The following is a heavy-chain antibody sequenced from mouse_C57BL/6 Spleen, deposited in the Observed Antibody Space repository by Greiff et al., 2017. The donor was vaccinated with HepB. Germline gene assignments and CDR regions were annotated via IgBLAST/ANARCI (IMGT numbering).Heavy chain of an antibody. CDR2: IDPSDSYT. J-gene: IGHJ1*03. V-gene: IGHV1-69*01. CDR3: ARSYYDV. CDR1: GYTFTSYW. Sequence: QVQLKQPGAELVMPGASVKLSCKASGYTFTSYWMHWVKQRPGQGLEWIGEIDPSDSYTNYNQKFKGKSTLTVDKSSSTAYMQLSSLTSEDSAVDCCARSYYDVWGTGTTVTVSS.